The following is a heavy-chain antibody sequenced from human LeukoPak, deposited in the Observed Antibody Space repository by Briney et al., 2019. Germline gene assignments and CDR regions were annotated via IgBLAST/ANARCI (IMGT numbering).Heavy chain of an antibody. D-gene: IGHD1-26*01. CDR3: ARYGELQGLYFDY. J-gene: IGHJ4*02. V-gene: IGHV4-59*01. CDR1: GGSISSYY. Sequence: SETLSLTCTVSGGSISSYYWSRIRQPPGEGLEWIGYIYYSGSTNYNPSLKSRVTISVDTSKNQFSLKLSSVTAADTAVYYCARYGELQGLYFDYWGQGTLVTVSS. CDR2: IYYSGST.